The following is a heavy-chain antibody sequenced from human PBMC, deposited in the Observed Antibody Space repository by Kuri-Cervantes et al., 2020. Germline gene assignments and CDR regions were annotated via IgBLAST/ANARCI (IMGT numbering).Heavy chain of an antibody. CDR1: GGSISSYY. Sequence: ESLKISCTVSGGSISSYYWSWIRQPPGKGLEWIGYIYYSGSTNYNPSLKSRVTISVDTSKNQFSLKLSSVTAADTAVDYCARGPYGSGSYGGFADYWGQGTLVTVSS. J-gene: IGHJ4*02. CDR3: ARGPYGSGSYGGFADY. D-gene: IGHD3-10*01. V-gene: IGHV4-59*12. CDR2: IYYSGST.